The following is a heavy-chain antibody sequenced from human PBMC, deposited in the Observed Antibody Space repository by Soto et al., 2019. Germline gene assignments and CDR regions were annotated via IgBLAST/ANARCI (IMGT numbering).Heavy chain of an antibody. CDR2: IIPIFGTA. Sequence: QVQLVQSGAEVKKPGSSVKVSCKASGGTFSSYAISWVRQAPGQGLEWMGGIIPIFGTADYAQKFQGRVTITADDSTSTAYMELSGLRSEDTAVYYCASHSGSSPEGRYYYGMDVWGQGTTVTVSS. J-gene: IGHJ6*02. V-gene: IGHV1-69*12. CDR1: GGTFSSYA. CDR3: ASHSGSSPEGRYYYGMDV. D-gene: IGHD1-26*01.